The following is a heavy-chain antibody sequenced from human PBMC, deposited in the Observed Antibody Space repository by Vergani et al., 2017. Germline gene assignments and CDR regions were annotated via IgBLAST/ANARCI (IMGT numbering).Heavy chain of an antibody. V-gene: IGHV3-30*02. Sequence: QVQLVETGGGVVQPGGSLRLYCATSGFSFNTYGAHWVRQAPGKGLEWVAFIGYDGRIKYNVDSVKGRFTISRDTSKKTLYLQMNSLRAEDTALYYCARERNAYYDFWSGYYTQYYFDYWGQGTLVTVSS. D-gene: IGHD3-3*01. J-gene: IGHJ4*02. CDR2: IGYDGRIK. CDR3: ARERNAYYDFWSGYYTQYYFDY. CDR1: GFSFNTYG.